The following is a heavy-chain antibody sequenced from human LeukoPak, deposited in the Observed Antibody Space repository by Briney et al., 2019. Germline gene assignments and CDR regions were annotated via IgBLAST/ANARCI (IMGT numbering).Heavy chain of an antibody. CDR3: ARIGGITMVRGVPGYYFDY. J-gene: IGHJ4*02. CDR1: GGSISSGDYY. CDR2: IYYSGST. Sequence: SETLSLTCTVSGGSISSGDYYWRWLRQPPGKGLEWIGYIYYSGSTYYNPSLKSRVTISVDTSKSQFSLKLSSVTAADTAVYYCARIGGITMVRGVPGYYFDYWGQGTLVTVSS. D-gene: IGHD3-10*01. V-gene: IGHV4-30-4*01.